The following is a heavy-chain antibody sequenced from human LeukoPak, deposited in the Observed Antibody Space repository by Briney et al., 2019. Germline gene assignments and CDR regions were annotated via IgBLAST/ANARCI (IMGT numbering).Heavy chain of an antibody. Sequence: PSETLSLTCTVSGGSISSYYWSWIRRPPGKGLEWIGYIYYSGSTNYNPSLKSRVTISVDTSKKQFSLKLSSVTAADTAVYYCARHSGGRDSSGEYWYFDLWGRGTLVTVSS. J-gene: IGHJ2*01. CDR3: ARHSGGRDSSGEYWYFDL. D-gene: IGHD3-22*01. CDR1: GGSISSYY. V-gene: IGHV4-59*08. CDR2: IYYSGST.